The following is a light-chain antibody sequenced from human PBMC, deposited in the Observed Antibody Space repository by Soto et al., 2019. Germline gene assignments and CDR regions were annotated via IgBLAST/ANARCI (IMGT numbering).Light chain of an antibody. V-gene: IGKV1-5*01. Sequence: DIQMTQSPSTLSASVGDRVTITCRASQSISSWLAWYQQKPGKAPKLLIYDASSLESGVPSRFSGSGSGTEFTLTISSLQPDDFATYYCQQYITYPFTFGGGTKVEIK. CDR3: QQYITYPFT. CDR2: DAS. CDR1: QSISSW. J-gene: IGKJ4*01.